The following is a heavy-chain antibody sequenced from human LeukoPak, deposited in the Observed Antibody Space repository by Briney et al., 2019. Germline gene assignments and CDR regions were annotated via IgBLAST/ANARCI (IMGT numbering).Heavy chain of an antibody. CDR1: GGSIRSSYYY. CDR3: ARGGDSKHLVN. J-gene: IGHJ4*02. CDR2: IYDSGST. V-gene: IGHV4-39*07. Sequence: PSETLSLTCTVSGGSIRSSYYYWGWIRQPPGKGLEWIGSIYDSGSTYYNPSLKSRVTISVDTSKNQFSLNLSSLTAADTAVYYCARGGDSKHLVNWGQGTLVTVSS. D-gene: IGHD3-3*02.